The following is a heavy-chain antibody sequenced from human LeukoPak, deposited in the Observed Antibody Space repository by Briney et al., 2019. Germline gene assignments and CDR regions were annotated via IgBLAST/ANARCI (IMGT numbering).Heavy chain of an antibody. J-gene: IGHJ4*02. CDR2: IIPILGIA. CDR1: GGTFSSYA. V-gene: IGHV1-69*04. Sequence: SVKVSCKASGGTFSSYAISWVRQAPGQGLEWMGRIIPILGIANYAQKFQGRVTITADKSTSTAYMELSSLRSEDTAVYYCARRGAYCGGDCYSDYWGQGTLVTVSS. CDR3: ARRGAYCGGDCYSDY. D-gene: IGHD2-21*02.